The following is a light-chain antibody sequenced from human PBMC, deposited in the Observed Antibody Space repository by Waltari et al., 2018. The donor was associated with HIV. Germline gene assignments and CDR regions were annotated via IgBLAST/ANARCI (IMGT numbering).Light chain of an antibody. Sequence: QSVLTQPPSASGTPGQSVTITCSRSSSYLGSNYLYWYQQLPGPAPRHRINRYKQRPSGVPDRLAGSKSGTSAALAISGSRSGDEAEYYCAAWDGRLSAYVLFGGGTKLTDL. CDR2: RYK. CDR1: SSYLGSNY. J-gene: IGLJ2*01. V-gene: IGLV1-47*01. CDR3: AAWDGRLSAYVL.